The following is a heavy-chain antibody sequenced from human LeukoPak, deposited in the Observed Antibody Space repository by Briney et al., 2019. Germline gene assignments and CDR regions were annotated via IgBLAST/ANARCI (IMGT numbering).Heavy chain of an antibody. CDR2: ISSNGGST. D-gene: IGHD1-26*01. CDR1: GFTFSSYA. Sequence: GGSLRLSCAASGFTFSSYAMHWVRQAPGKGLEYVSAISSNGGSTYYANSVKGRFTISRDNSKNTLYLQMGSLRAEDMAVYYCSRDWPSATYSWEVFDIRGQGTMVTVSS. CDR3: SRDWPSATYSWEVFDI. J-gene: IGHJ3*02. V-gene: IGHV3-64*01.